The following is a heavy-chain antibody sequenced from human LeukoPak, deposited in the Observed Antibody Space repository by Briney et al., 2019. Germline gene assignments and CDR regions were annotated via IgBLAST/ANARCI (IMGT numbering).Heavy chain of an antibody. CDR1: GFTFSSYS. V-gene: IGHV3-30*02. CDR3: AKDYYETSGYYYVFDN. CDR2: IRYDGSNK. Sequence: GGSLRLSCAASGFTFSSYSMNWVRQAPGKGREWVAFIRYDGSNKYYADSVKGRFTISRDNSKNTLYLQMNSLRPEDTAVYNCAKDYYETSGYYYVFDNWGQGTLVTVSS. D-gene: IGHD3-22*01. J-gene: IGHJ4*02.